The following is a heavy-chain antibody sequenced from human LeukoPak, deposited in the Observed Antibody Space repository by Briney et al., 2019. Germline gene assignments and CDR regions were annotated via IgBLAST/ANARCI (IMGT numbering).Heavy chain of an antibody. CDR2: ISGSGGST. Sequence: GGSLRLSCAASGFTFSSYAMSWVRQAPGKGLEWVSAISGSGGSTYYADSVKGRFTISRDNSKNTLYLQMDSLRAEDTAVYYCAKGGRCSPGGSCFHIFDYWGQGTLVTVSS. CDR1: GFTFSSYA. V-gene: IGHV3-23*01. J-gene: IGHJ4*02. D-gene: IGHD2-15*01. CDR3: AKGGRCSPGGSCFHIFDY.